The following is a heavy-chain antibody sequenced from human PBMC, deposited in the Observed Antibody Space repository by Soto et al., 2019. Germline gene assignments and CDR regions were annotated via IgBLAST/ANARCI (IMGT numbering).Heavy chain of an antibody. Sequence: QVQLVQSGAEVKKPGSSVKVSCKASGGSFSNYAISWVRQAPGQGLEWMGGIISIFGPANYAQKFQGRVTITADIFPSTAYMELSSLRSEDTAVYYCARAFESGGYYYPMDVWGQGTTVTVSS. J-gene: IGHJ6*02. V-gene: IGHV1-69*14. D-gene: IGHD3-10*01. CDR3: ARAFESGGYYYPMDV. CDR2: IISIFGPA. CDR1: GGSFSNYA.